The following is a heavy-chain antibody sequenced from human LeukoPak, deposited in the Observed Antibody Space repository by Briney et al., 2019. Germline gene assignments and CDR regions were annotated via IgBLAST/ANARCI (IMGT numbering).Heavy chain of an antibody. Sequence: GGSLRLSCAASGFTFSSYWMHWVRQTPGRGLVWVSRINSDGSSTSYADSVKGRFTISRDNAKNTVYLQMNSLRAEDTAVYYCARESVTTRVNAFDIWGQGTMVTVSS. CDR3: ARESVTTRVNAFDI. CDR1: GFTFSSYW. CDR2: INSDGSST. J-gene: IGHJ3*02. D-gene: IGHD4-17*01. V-gene: IGHV3-74*01.